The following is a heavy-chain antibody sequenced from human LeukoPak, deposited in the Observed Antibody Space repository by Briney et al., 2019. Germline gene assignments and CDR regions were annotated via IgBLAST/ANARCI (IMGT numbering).Heavy chain of an antibody. CDR3: ARDQEGFDY. V-gene: IGHV1-46*01. Sequence: ASVKVSCKASGYTFTNNYLHRVRQAPGQGLEWMGMIYPRDGSTSYAQNFQGRVTVTRDTSTTTVHMELRGLRSEDTAVYYCARDQEGFDYWGQGTVVTVSS. CDR2: IYPRDGST. CDR1: GYTFTNNY. J-gene: IGHJ4*02.